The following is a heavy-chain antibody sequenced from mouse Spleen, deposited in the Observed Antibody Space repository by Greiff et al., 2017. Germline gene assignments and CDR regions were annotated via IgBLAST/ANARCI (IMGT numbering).Heavy chain of an antibody. J-gene: IGHJ3*01. CDR3: ARADGYYSWFAY. CDR2: ISYSGST. V-gene: IGHV3-1*01. Sequence: EVQLQESGPGMVKPSQSLSLTCTVTGYSITSGYDWHWIRHFPGNKLEWMGYISYSGSTNYNPSLKSRISITHDTSKNHFFLKLNSVTTEDTATYYCARADGYYSWFAYWGQGTLVTVSA. D-gene: IGHD2-3*01. CDR1: GYSITSGYD.